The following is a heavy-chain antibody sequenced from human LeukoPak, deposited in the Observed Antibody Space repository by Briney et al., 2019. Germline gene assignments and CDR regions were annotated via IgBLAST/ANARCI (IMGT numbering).Heavy chain of an antibody. J-gene: IGHJ4*02. Sequence: ASVKVSCKASGYTFTGYYMHWVRQAPGQGLEWMGWINPNSGGTNYAQKFQGRVTMTRDTSISTAYMELGRLRSDDTAVYYCAREECSGGSCYPLFDYWGQGTLVTVSS. V-gene: IGHV1-2*02. CDR1: GYTFTGYY. D-gene: IGHD2-15*01. CDR3: AREECSGGSCYPLFDY. CDR2: INPNSGGT.